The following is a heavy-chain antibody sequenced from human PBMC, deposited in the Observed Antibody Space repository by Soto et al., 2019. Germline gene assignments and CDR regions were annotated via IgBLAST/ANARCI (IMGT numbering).Heavy chain of an antibody. CDR3: AAVDIGDS. CDR1: GYTFTSYA. V-gene: IGHV1-3*01. D-gene: IGHD5-12*01. CDR2: VYGGNGNA. J-gene: IGHJ4*02. Sequence: QVQLVQSGAEVKKPGASVKVSCKASGYTFTSYAIHWVRQVPGQRLEWMGWVYGGNGNATYLEKFQGRVTFTRDTTASTAYMELSSLRSEDTALDYCAAVDIGDSWGQGTLVTFSS.